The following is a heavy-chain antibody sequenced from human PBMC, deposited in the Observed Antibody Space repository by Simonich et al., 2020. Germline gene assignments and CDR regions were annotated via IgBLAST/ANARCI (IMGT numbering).Heavy chain of an antibody. V-gene: IGHV4-59*08. J-gene: IGHJ6*02. CDR1: GGSISSYY. CDR3: ARSLGYYYYYYGMDV. Sequence: QVQLQESGPGLVKPSETLSLTCTVSGGSISSYYWGWIRQPPGKGLDWIGYIYYSGSTNYNPSLKSRVTISVDTSKNQFSLKLSSVTAADTAVYYCARSLGYYYYYYGMDVWGQGTTVTVSS. CDR2: IYYSGST. D-gene: IGHD1-26*01.